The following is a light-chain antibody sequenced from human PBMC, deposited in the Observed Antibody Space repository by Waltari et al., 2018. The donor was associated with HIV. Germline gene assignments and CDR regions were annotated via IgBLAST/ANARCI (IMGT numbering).Light chain of an antibody. CDR1: SSDVGCYNY. CDR3: CSYVGSSTWV. CDR2: DVS. J-gene: IGLJ3*02. V-gene: IGLV2-23*02. Sequence: QSALTQPASVSGSPGQSITISCTGTSSDVGCYNYVSWYQQHPGKAPKVMIYDVSKRPSGVSNRFSGSKSGNTASLTISGLQAEDEADYYCCSYVGSSTWVFGGGTKLTVL.